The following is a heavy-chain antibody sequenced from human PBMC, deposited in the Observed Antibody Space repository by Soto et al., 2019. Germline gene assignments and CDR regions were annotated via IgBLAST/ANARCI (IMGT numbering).Heavy chain of an antibody. J-gene: IGHJ6*02. CDR1: GGSVSSGSYY. CDR3: ARDATGYCSGGSCYSDTVGAQNYYYYGMDV. V-gene: IGHV4-61*01. Sequence: QVQLQESGPGLVKPSETLSLTCTVSGGSVSSGSYYWSWIRQPPGKGLEWIGYIYYSGSTNYNPSLKSRVTISVDTSKNQFSLKLSSVTAADTAVYYCARDATGYCSGGSCYSDTVGAQNYYYYGMDVWGQGTTVTVSS. CDR2: IYYSGST. D-gene: IGHD2-15*01.